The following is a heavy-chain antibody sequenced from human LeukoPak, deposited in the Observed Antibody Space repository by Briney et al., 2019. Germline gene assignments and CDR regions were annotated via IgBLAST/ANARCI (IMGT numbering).Heavy chain of an antibody. CDR3: ARGGLSYYYGMDV. V-gene: IGHV3-23*01. CDR2: ISGGGTGT. CDR1: GFTFSNYA. J-gene: IGHJ6*02. Sequence: GGSLRLSCAASGFTFSNYAMSWVRQAPGKGLEWVSTISGGGTGTYFADSVKGRFTISRDNSKNTLFLQMNSLRAEDTAVYYCARGGLSYYYGMDVWGQGTTVTVSS. D-gene: IGHD2-15*01.